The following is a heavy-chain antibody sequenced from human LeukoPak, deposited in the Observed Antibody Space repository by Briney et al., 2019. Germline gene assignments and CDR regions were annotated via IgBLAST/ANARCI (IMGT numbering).Heavy chain of an antibody. CDR1: GFTFSSYA. CDR2: ISGSGGST. Sequence: QPGGSLRLSCAASGFTFSSYAMSWVRQAPGKGLEWVSAISGSGGSTYYADSVKGRFTISRDNSKNTLYLQMNSLRAEDTAVYYCAKVDSITMVRGVIYSFFDYWGQGTLVTVSS. D-gene: IGHD3-10*01. J-gene: IGHJ4*02. CDR3: AKVDSITMVRGVIYSFFDY. V-gene: IGHV3-23*01.